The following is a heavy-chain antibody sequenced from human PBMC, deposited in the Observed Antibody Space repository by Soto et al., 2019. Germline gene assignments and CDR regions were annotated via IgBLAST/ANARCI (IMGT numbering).Heavy chain of an antibody. D-gene: IGHD2-15*01. J-gene: IGHJ3*02. CDR3: AGVELLLSPMWAFDI. Sequence: QVQLVQSGAEVKKPGASVKVSCKASGYTFTGYYMHWVRQAPGQGLEWMGWINPNSGGTNYAQKFQGRVTMTRDTSISTAYMELSRLRSDDTAVYYCAGVELLLSPMWAFDIWGQGTMVTVSS. CDR1: GYTFTGYY. CDR2: INPNSGGT. V-gene: IGHV1-2*02.